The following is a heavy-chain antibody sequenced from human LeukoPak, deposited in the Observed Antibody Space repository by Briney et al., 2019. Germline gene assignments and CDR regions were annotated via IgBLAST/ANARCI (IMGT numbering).Heavy chain of an antibody. Sequence: ASVKVSCKASGYTFTGYYMHWVRQAPGQGLEWMGWINPNSGGTNYAQKFQGRVTMTRDTSISTAYMELSRLRSDDTAVYYCARSGTIFGYYYYYMDVWGKGTTVTVSS. CDR1: GYTFTGYY. CDR3: ARSGTIFGYYYYYMDV. D-gene: IGHD3-3*01. V-gene: IGHV1-2*02. CDR2: INPNSGGT. J-gene: IGHJ6*03.